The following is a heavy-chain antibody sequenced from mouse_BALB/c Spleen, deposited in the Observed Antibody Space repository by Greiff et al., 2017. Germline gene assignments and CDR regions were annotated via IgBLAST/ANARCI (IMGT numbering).Heavy chain of an antibody. CDR2: IWGDGST. CDR1: GFSLTSYG. CDR3: ASLITTVVATNYYAMDY. D-gene: IGHD1-1*01. Sequence: QVQLKQSGPGLVAPSQSLSITCTVSGFSLTSYGVSWVRQPPGKGLEWLGVIWGDGSTNYHSALISRLSISKDNSKSQVFLKMNSLQTDDTAMYYCASLITTVVATNYYAMDYWGQGTSVTVSS. J-gene: IGHJ4*01. V-gene: IGHV2-3*01.